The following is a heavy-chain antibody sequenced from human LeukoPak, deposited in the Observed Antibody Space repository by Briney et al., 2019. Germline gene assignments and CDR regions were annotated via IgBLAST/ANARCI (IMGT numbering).Heavy chain of an antibody. CDR2: ISSSGSTI. D-gene: IGHD3-22*01. CDR1: GFTFSDYY. Sequence: PGGSLRLSCAASGFTFSDYYMSWIRQAPGKGLEWVSYISSSGSTIYYADSVKGRFTISRDNAKNSLYLQMNSLRAEDTAVYYCARDKSYYDSSGFYQDPYWGQGTLVTASS. CDR3: ARDKSYYDSSGFYQDPY. V-gene: IGHV3-11*01. J-gene: IGHJ4*02.